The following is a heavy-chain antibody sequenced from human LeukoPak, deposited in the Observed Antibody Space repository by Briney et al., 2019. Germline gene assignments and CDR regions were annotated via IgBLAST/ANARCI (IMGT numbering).Heavy chain of an antibody. CDR2: MSYDGSNK. D-gene: IGHD2-2*02. J-gene: IGHJ3*02. V-gene: IGHV3-30-3*01. Sequence: GGSLRLSCAASGFTFSSYAMHWVRQAPGKGLEWVAVMSYDGSNKYYADSVKGRFTISRDNSKHTLYLQMNSLRAEDTAVYYCARNIPQGAKVTGAFDIWGQGTMVTVSS. CDR1: GFTFSSYA. CDR3: ARNIPQGAKVTGAFDI.